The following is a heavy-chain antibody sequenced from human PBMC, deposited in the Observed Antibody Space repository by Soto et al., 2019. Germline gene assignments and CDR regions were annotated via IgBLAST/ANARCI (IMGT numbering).Heavy chain of an antibody. Sequence: GGSLRLSCAASGFTVSNNYMSWVRQAPGKGLEWVSIIYSGGSTYYADSVQGRFTISRDNSKNTLFLQMSSLRAEDTAVYYCAREGGGVYCSGGSCYGRYFDFWGQGTRVTVSS. CDR3: AREGGGVYCSGGSCYGRYFDF. D-gene: IGHD2-15*01. CDR1: GFTVSNNY. CDR2: IYSGGST. V-gene: IGHV3-53*01. J-gene: IGHJ4*02.